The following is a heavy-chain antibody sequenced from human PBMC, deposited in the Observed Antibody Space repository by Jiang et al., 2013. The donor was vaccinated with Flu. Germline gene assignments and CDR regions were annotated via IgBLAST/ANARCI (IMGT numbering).Heavy chain of an antibody. V-gene: IGHV4-39*01. CDR1: GGSISSSSYY. D-gene: IGHD6-19*01. CDR3: ARHSLAVAGSWFDP. J-gene: IGHJ5*02. CDR2: IYYSGST. Sequence: GLVKPSETLSLTCTVSGGSISSSSYYWGWIRQPPGKGLEWIGSIYYSGSTYYNPSLKSRVTISVDTSKNQFSLKLSSVTAAGTAVYYCARHSLAVAGSWFDPWGQGTLVTVSS.